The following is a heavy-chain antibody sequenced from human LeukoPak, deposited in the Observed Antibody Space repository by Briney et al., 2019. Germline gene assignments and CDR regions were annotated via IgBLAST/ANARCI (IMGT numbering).Heavy chain of an antibody. CDR3: ASAGTPYSSGWYVPRDYYYYGMDV. J-gene: IGHJ6*02. CDR2: IIPIFGTA. CDR1: GGTFSSYA. Sequence: SVTVSCKASGGTFSSYAISWVRQAPGQGLEWMGGIIPIFGTANYAQKFQGRVTITADESTSTAYMELSSLRSEDTAVYYCASAGTPYSSGWYVPRDYYYYGMDVWGQGTTVTVSS. V-gene: IGHV1-69*13. D-gene: IGHD6-19*01.